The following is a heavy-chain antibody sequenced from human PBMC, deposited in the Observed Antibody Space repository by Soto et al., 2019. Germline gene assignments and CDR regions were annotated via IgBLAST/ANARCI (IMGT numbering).Heavy chain of an antibody. CDR3: AREMNYYDSSGYNLNDY. V-gene: IGHV1-69*01. J-gene: IGHJ4*02. Sequence: QVQLVQSGAEVKKPGSSVKVSCKASGGTFRSYAISWGRQAPGQGLEWWGGIIPIFGTANYAQKFQGRVTITADESTSTAYMELSSLRSEDTAVYYCAREMNYYDSSGYNLNDYWGQGTLVTVSS. D-gene: IGHD3-22*01. CDR2: IIPIFGTA. CDR1: GGTFRSYA.